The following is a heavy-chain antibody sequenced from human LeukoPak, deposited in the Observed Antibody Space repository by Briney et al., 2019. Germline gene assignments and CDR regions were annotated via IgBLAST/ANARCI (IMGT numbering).Heavy chain of an antibody. CDR2: IKQDGSEK. CDR1: GFTFSSYW. Sequence: GGSPRLSCAASGFTFSSYWMSWVRQAPGKGLEWVANIKQDGSEKYYVDSVKGRFTISRDNAKNSLYLQMNSLRAEDTAVYYCARARIVVVTASHYYFDYWSQGTLVTVSS. CDR3: ARARIVVVTASHYYFDY. J-gene: IGHJ4*02. V-gene: IGHV3-7*01. D-gene: IGHD2-21*02.